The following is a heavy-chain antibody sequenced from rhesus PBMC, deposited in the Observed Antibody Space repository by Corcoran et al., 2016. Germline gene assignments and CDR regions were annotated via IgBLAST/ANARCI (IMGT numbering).Heavy chain of an antibody. CDR1: GGSISDDYY. CDR2: IYGSGGGT. CDR3: ARDECYSGSYYLDY. V-gene: IGHV4-106*01. Sequence: QVQLQESGPGLVKPSETLSLTCAVSGGSISDDYYWSWIRQPPGKGLEWIGYIYGSGGGTNYNPSLKNRVTISIDTSKNQFSLKLSSVTAADTAVYYCARDECYSGSYYLDYWGQGVLVTVSS. D-gene: IGHD3-16*01. J-gene: IGHJ4*01.